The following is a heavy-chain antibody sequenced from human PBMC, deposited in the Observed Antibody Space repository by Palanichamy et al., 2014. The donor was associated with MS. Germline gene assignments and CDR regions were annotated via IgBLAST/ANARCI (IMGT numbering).Heavy chain of an antibody. D-gene: IGHD7-27*01. J-gene: IGHJ5*02. V-gene: IGHV4-59*08. CDR1: GGSISTFY. Sequence: QVQLQESGPGLVKPSETLSLTCTVSGGSISTFYWSWIRQPPGKGLEWIGYIYYSGTTNYNPSLKSRVTMSIDTSKNQFSLELTSVTAADTAVYYCARHTGGWFDPWGQGTLVIVSS. CDR2: IYYSGTT. CDR3: ARHTGGWFDP.